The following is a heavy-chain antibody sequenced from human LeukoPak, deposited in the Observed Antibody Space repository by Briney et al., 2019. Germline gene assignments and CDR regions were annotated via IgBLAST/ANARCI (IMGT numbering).Heavy chain of an antibody. D-gene: IGHD6-6*01. CDR1: GGSISTSNYY. CDR3: ARAMSIAARLQTIFDY. CDR2: IFYSGST. Sequence: SETLSLTCTVSGGSISTSNYYWGWIRQPPGKGLEWIGNIFYSGSTYYGPSLKSRLTISLDTSKNQFSLNLTSVTAADTAVYYCARAMSIAARLQTIFDYWSQGTLVTVSS. V-gene: IGHV4-39*07. J-gene: IGHJ4*02.